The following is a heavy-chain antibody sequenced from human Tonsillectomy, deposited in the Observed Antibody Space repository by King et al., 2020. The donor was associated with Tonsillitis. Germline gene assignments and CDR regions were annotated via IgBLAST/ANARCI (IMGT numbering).Heavy chain of an antibody. CDR1: GGSISSGSYY. J-gene: IGHJ6*03. D-gene: IGHD4/OR15-4a*01. CDR2: IYYSGST. CDR3: ARHAKLHPYYYYYMDV. V-gene: IGHV4-39*01. Sequence: QLQESGPGLVKPSETLSLTCSVSGGSISSGSYYWGWVRQPPGRGLEWIGTIYYSGSTYYDPSLKSRVSISVDTSKNQFSLKLSSVTAADTAVYYFARHAKLHPYYYYYMDVWGKGTTVTVSS.